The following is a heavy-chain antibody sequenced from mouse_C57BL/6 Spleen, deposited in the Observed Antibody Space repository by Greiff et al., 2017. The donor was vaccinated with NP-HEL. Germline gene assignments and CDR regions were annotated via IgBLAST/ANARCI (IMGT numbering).Heavy chain of an antibody. Sequence: VQLKESGPELVKPGASVKISCKASGYSFTDYNMNWVKQSNGKSLEWIGVINPNYGTTSYNQKFKGKATLTVDQSSSTAYMQLNSLTSEDSAVYYCATMVTMKDYYAMDYWGQGTSVTVSS. J-gene: IGHJ4*01. CDR2: INPNYGTT. CDR1: GYSFTDYN. CDR3: ATMVTMKDYYAMDY. V-gene: IGHV1-39*01. D-gene: IGHD2-2*01.